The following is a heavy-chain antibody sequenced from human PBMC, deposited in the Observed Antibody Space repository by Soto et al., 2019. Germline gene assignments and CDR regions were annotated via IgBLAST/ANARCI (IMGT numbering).Heavy chain of an antibody. Sequence: QVQLVQSGAEVKKPGASVKVSCKASSYTFTSFGISWVRQAPGQGLEWMGWISAYNGNTNYAHKFQGRVSMTTDTSRSTGYMELRSLRSDATAVYFCARAGIDLGEAFEVWGQGTMVTVSS. D-gene: IGHD3-10*01. CDR2: ISAYNGNT. J-gene: IGHJ3*01. V-gene: IGHV1-18*01. CDR3: ARAGIDLGEAFEV. CDR1: SYTFTSFG.